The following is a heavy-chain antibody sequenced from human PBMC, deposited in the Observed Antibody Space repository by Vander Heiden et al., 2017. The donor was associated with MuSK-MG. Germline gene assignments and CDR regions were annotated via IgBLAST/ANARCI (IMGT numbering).Heavy chain of an antibody. D-gene: IGHD6-25*01. V-gene: IGHV3-23*01. CDR3: AKEGAADPYYYYGMDV. CDR2: SSGSGGST. J-gene: IGHJ6*02. Sequence: EVQLLESGGGLVQPGGSLRLSCAASGFTFSSYAMSWVRQAPGKGLEWVSASSGSGGSTYYADSVKGRFTISRDNSKNTLYLQMNSLRAEDTAVYYCAKEGAADPYYYYGMDVWGQGTTVTVSS. CDR1: GFTFSSYA.